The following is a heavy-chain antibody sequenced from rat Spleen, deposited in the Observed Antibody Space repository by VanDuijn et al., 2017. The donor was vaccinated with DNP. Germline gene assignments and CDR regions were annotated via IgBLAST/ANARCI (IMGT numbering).Heavy chain of an antibody. J-gene: IGHJ2*01. CDR1: GFNFNDYW. Sequence: EVKLVGSGGGLVQPGRSLKLSCAASGFNFNDYWMGWVRQAPGKGLEWIGEINKDSRTINYSPSLKDKFTISRDNAQNTLYLQMSKLGSEDTAIYYCARVDYYYDAEDCWGQGVMVTVSS. CDR3: ARVDYYYDAEDC. D-gene: IGHD1-12*01. V-gene: IGHV4-2*01. CDR2: INKDSRTI.